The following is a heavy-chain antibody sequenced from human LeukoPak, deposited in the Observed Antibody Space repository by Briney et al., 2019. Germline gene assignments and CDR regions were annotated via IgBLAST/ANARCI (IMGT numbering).Heavy chain of an antibody. CDR3: ARQRIQLSLTEGQTLTWFDP. V-gene: IGHV4-39*01. CDR2: IYSSGST. D-gene: IGHD5-18*01. Sequence: KPSETLSLTCTVSGDSITIIGYFWGWIRQAPGKGLEWIGSIYSSGSTYYSPSLKTRVTMSVDTSKNQFSLNLTSVTAADTAVYYCARQRIQLSLTEGQTLTWFDPWGQGTLVTVSS. J-gene: IGHJ5*02. CDR1: GDSITIIGYF.